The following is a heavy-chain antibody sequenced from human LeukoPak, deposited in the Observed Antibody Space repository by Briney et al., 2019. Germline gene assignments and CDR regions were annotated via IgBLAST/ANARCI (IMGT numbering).Heavy chain of an antibody. V-gene: IGHV3-23*01. CDR1: GFSFSTQR. J-gene: IGHJ4*02. Sequence: GGSLRLSCAASGFSFSTQRMHWVRQAPGKGLEWVSLISGSGASTYYADSVKGRFTISRDNSKNTLYLQMNSLRADDTAVYYCAKVDYGDYWGQGTLVTVSS. CDR3: AKVDYGDY. CDR2: ISGSGAST.